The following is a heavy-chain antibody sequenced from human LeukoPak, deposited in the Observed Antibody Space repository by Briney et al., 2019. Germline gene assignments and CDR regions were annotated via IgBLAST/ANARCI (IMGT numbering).Heavy chain of an antibody. CDR1: GFTFRTYG. J-gene: IGHJ4*02. Sequence: SGGSLRLSCAASGFTFRTYGMNWVRQAPGKGLEWVSFISSSGSYIYYADSVKGRFTISRDNAANSLYLQMNSLRAEDTAVYYRASLHYDSSVFVDYWGQGTLVTVSS. CDR3: ASLHYDSSVFVDY. CDR2: ISSSGSYI. D-gene: IGHD3-22*01. V-gene: IGHV3-21*01.